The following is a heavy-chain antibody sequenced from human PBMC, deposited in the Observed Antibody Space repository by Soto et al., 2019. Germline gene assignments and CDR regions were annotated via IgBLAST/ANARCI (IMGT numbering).Heavy chain of an antibody. CDR3: AKDEGSFYGDYSYYGMDV. D-gene: IGHD4-17*01. Sequence: GGSLRLSCAASGFTLSNNEMNWVRQAPGKGLEWVSYISSSGYTIHYADSVKGRFTISRDNAKNSLYLQMSSLRAEDTAVYYCAKDEGSFYGDYSYYGMDVWGQGTTVTVSS. J-gene: IGHJ6*02. V-gene: IGHV3-48*03. CDR2: ISSSGYTI. CDR1: GFTLSNNE.